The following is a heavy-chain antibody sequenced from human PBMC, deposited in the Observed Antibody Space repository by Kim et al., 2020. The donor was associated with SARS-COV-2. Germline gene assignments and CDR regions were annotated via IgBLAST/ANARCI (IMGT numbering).Heavy chain of an antibody. D-gene: IGHD3-10*01. CDR3: ARDFLKDATMVRGVQYFDN. CDR2: ISSSSSYI. Sequence: GGSLRLSCAASGFTFSSHSMNWVRQAPGKGLEWVSSISSSSSYIYYADSVKGRFTISRDNAKNSLYLQMNSLRAEDTVVYYCARDFLKDATMVRGVQYFDNWGQGTLVTVSS. V-gene: IGHV3-21*01. J-gene: IGHJ4*02. CDR1: GFTFSSHS.